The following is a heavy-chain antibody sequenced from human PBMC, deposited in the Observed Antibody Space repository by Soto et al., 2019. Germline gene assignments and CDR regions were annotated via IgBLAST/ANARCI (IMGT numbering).Heavy chain of an antibody. CDR2: IIPIFGTA. CDR1: GGTFSSYA. Sequence: QVQLVQSGAEVKKPGSSVKVSCKASGGTFSSYAISWVRQAPGQGLEWMGGIIPIFGTANYAQKFQDRVTITADESTSTAYMELRSVRSEDTAVYYCASSSRRGELDNPPIYYLGQGTLVTVSS. J-gene: IGHJ4*02. CDR3: ASSSRRGELDNPPIYY. V-gene: IGHV1-69*12. D-gene: IGHD3-10*01.